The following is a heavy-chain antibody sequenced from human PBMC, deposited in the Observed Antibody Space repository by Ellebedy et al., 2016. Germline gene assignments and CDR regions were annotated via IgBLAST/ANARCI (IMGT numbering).Heavy chain of an antibody. CDR3: ARPARPYSSSWYL. V-gene: IGHV5-10-1*01. CDR1: GYSFTSYW. CDR2: IDPSDSYT. J-gene: IGHJ4*02. D-gene: IGHD6-13*01. Sequence: GESLKISCKGSGYSFTSYWISWVRQMPGKGLEWMGRIDPSDSYTNYSPSFQGHVTISADKSISTAYLQWSSLKASDTAMYYCARPARPYSSSWYLWGQGTLVTVSS.